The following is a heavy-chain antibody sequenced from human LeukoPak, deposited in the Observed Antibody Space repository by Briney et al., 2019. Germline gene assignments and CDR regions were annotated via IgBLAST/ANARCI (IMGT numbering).Heavy chain of an antibody. CDR3: ARDDSVPDYGDYVHDY. V-gene: IGHV3-7*01. D-gene: IGHD4-17*01. Sequence: SGGSLRLSCAASGFTFSDYYMSWIRQAPGKGLEWVANIKQDGSEKYYVDSVKGRFTISRDNAKNSLYLQMNSLRAEDTAVYYCARDDSVPDYGDYVHDYWGQGTLVTVSS. CDR2: IKQDGSEK. CDR1: GFTFSDYY. J-gene: IGHJ4*02.